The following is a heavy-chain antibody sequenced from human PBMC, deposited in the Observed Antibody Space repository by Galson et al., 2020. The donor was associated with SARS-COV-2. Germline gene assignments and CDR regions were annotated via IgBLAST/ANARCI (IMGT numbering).Heavy chain of an antibody. V-gene: IGHV3-30*03. Sequence: GGSLRLSCAASGFTFSSYDMHWVRQAPGKGLEWVALISYDGSNKYYADSVKGRFTISRDNSKNTLYLQMNSLSAEDTAVYYCARSSRQYYYYYMDVWGKGTTVTISS. CDR1: GFTFSSYD. CDR3: ARSSRQYYYYYMDV. J-gene: IGHJ6*03. CDR2: ISYDGSNK.